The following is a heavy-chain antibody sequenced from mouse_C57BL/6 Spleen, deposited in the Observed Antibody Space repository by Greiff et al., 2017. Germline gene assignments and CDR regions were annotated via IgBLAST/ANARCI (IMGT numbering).Heavy chain of an antibody. CDR1: GFSFTSYG. Sequence: QVQLKESGPGLVQPSQSLSITCTVSGFSFTSYGVHWVRQSPGKGLEWLGVIWRGGSTDYNAAFMSRLSITKDNSQSQVFYKMNSLQADDTAIYSWTKYWYDSYYVDAIDYWSQGTSVTLT. CDR2: IWRGGST. J-gene: IGHJ4*01. CDR3: TKYWYDSYYVDAIDY. V-gene: IGHV2-5*01. D-gene: IGHD2-3*01.